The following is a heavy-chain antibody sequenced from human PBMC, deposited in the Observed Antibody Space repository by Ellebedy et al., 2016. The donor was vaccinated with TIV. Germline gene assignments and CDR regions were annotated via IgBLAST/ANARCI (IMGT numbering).Heavy chain of an antibody. CDR3: ARHIRSWDTDFDY. J-gene: IGHJ4*02. Sequence: GGSLRLXXAASGFTFRNHWMTWVRQAPGKGLEWVANIKEVGNEKRYVGSVKGRFTISRDNAKNSLYLEMNSLRVEDTALYYCARHIRSWDTDFDYWGQGTPVTVSS. CDR1: GFTFRNHW. CDR2: IKEVGNEK. V-gene: IGHV3-7*04. D-gene: IGHD1-26*01.